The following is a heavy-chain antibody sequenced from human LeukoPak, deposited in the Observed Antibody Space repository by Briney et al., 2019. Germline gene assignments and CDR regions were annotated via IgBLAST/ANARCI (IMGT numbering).Heavy chain of an antibody. CDR1: GFTFGSYA. V-gene: IGHV3-23*01. CDR2: ISGSGGST. D-gene: IGHD6-19*01. CDR3: AKGPTSAWSCNWFDP. Sequence: GGSLRLSCAASGFTFGSYAMSWVRQAPGKGLEWVSGISGSGGSTIYTDSVKGRCTISRDNSKNTLYLQMNSLRAEDTAVYYCAKGPTSAWSCNWFDPWGQGTLVTVSS. J-gene: IGHJ5*02.